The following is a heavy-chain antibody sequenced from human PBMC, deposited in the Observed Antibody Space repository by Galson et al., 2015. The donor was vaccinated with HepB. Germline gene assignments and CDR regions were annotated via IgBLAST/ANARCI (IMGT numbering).Heavy chain of an antibody. CDR3: ATLSSGVWGSYYYFDY. CDR2: IIPIFGTA. Sequence: SVKVSCKASGGTFSSYAISWVRQAPGQGLEWMGGIIPIFGTANYAQKFQGRVTITADESTSTGYMELSSLRSEDTAVYYCATLSSGVWGSYYYFDYWGQGTLVTVSS. V-gene: IGHV1-69*13. J-gene: IGHJ4*02. D-gene: IGHD1-26*01. CDR1: GGTFSSYA.